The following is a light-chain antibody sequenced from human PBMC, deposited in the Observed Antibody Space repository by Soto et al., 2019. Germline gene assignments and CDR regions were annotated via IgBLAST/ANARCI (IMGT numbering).Light chain of an antibody. V-gene: IGLV4-60*02. CDR2: LEGSGSY. CDR3: ETWDSNTHTV. J-gene: IGLJ3*02. CDR1: SGHSSYI. Sequence: QLVLTQSSSASASLGSSVKLTCTLSSGHSSYIIAWHQQQPGKAPRYLMKLEGSGSYNKGSGVPDRVAGSSSGADRYLTISNLHFEDEADYYCETWDSNTHTVFGGGTQLTVL.